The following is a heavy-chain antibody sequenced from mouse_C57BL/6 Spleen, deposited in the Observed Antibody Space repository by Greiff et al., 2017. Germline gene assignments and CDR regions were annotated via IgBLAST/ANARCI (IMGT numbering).Heavy chain of an antibody. D-gene: IGHD2-4*01. V-gene: IGHV1-39*01. CDR1: GYSFTDYN. Sequence: VQLQQSGPELVKPGASVKISCKASGYSFTDYNMNWVKQSNGKSLEWIGVINPNYGTTSYNQKFKGKATLTVDQSSSTAYMQLNSLTSEDSAVYYCARYLRYDHDGGGVAYWGQGTLVTVSA. CDR2: INPNYGTT. CDR3: ARYLRYDHDGGGVAY. J-gene: IGHJ3*01.